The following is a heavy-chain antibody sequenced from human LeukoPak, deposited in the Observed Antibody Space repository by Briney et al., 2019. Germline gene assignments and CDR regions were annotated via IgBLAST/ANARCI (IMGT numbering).Heavy chain of an antibody. V-gene: IGHV1-8*01. CDR1: GYTFTSYD. CDR2: MNPNSGNT. Sequence: VSLKVSCKASGYTFTSYDINWVRQATGQGLEWMGWMNPNSGNTGYPQKFQGRVIMTRNTSISTAYMELSSLRSEDTAVYYCATGEWDSGGDYSGYWGQGTLVTVP. J-gene: IGHJ4*02. CDR3: ATGEWDSGGDYSGY. D-gene: IGHD3-22*01.